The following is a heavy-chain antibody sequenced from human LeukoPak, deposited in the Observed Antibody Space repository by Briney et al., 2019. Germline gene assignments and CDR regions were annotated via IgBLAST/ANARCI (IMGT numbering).Heavy chain of an antibody. CDR1: GFIFSSYT. D-gene: IGHD2-21*01. CDR3: IPLVTENLAY. J-gene: IGHJ4*02. Sequence: GGSLRLSCAASGFIFSSYTMSWVRQAPGKGPEWVSGISASGGSTYYVDSVKGRFTISRDNSKNTVYLQMNSLRAEDTALYYCIPLVTENLAYWGQGTLVTVPS. CDR2: ISASGGST. V-gene: IGHV3-23*01.